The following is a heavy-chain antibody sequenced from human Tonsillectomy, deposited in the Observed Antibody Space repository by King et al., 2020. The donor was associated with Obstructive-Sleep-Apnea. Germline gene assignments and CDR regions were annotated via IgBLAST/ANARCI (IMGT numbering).Heavy chain of an antibody. V-gene: IGHV3-23*04. Sequence: VQLVESGGGLVQPGGSLRLSCAASGFTFSTYAMSWVRPAPGKGLEWVSGISGSGRSKYYSDSLKGRFTISGDSSKNTLYLQMNSLRAEDTAIYYCAKDSMDYDTLTGPVDYWGQGTLVTVSS. D-gene: IGHD3-9*01. J-gene: IGHJ4*02. CDR2: ISGSGRSK. CDR1: GFTFSTYA. CDR3: AKDSMDYDTLTGPVDY.